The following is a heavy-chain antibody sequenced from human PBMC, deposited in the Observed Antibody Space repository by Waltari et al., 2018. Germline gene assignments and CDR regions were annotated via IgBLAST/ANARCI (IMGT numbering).Heavy chain of an antibody. D-gene: IGHD3-10*01. CDR2: FDPEDGET. V-gene: IGHV1-24*01. CDR3: ATGVPSYNGQRIWALGFDY. J-gene: IGHJ4*02. CDR1: GYTLTELS. Sequence: QVQLVQSGAEVKKPGASVKVSCKVSGYTLTELSMHWVLQAPGKGLEWMGGFDPEDGETIYAQKFQGRVTMTEDTSTDTAYMELSSLRSEDTAVYYCATGVPSYNGQRIWALGFDYWGQGTLVTVSS.